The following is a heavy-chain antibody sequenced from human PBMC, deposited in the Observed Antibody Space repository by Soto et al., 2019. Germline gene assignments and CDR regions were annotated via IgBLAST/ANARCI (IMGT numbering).Heavy chain of an antibody. CDR3: ARDLGSSGYYGMDV. J-gene: IGHJ6*02. Sequence: QVQLVQSGAEVKKPGASVKVSCKASGYTFTGYYMHWVRQAPGQGLEWMGWINPNSGGTNYAQKVQGRVTMTRDTSISTAYMELSRLRYDDTAVYYCARDLGSSGYYGMDVWGQGTTVTVSS. CDR1: GYTFTGYY. V-gene: IGHV1-2*02. CDR2: INPNSGGT. D-gene: IGHD6-6*01.